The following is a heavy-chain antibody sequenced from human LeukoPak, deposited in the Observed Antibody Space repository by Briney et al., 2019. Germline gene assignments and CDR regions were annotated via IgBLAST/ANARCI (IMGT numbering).Heavy chain of an antibody. CDR1: GFTVSSNY. D-gene: IGHD3-22*01. CDR2: IYSGGST. J-gene: IGHJ4*02. Sequence: GGSLRLSCAASGFTVSSNYMSWVRQAPGKGLEWVSVIYSGGSTYYADSVKGRFTISRDNSKNTLYLQMNSLRAEDTAVYYCARDGYDSSGYYSPFDYWGQGTLVTVSS. CDR3: ARDGYDSSGYYSPFDY. V-gene: IGHV3-53*01.